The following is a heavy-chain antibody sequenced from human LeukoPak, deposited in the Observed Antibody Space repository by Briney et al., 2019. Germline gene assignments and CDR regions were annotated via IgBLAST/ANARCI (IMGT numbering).Heavy chain of an antibody. CDR2: INHSGST. Sequence: GTLRLSCAASGFTFGSYGMSWVRQPPGKGLEWIGEINHSGSTNYNPSLKSRVTISVDTSKNQFSLKLSSVTAADTAVYYCARKPYYYGSGSYYAKFDYWGQGTLVTVSS. CDR3: ARKPYYYGSGSYYAKFDY. CDR1: GFTFGSYG. D-gene: IGHD3-10*01. V-gene: IGHV4-34*01. J-gene: IGHJ4*02.